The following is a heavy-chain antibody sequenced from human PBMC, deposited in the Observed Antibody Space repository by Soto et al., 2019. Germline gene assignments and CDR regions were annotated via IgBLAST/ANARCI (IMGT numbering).Heavy chain of an antibody. CDR3: ERGVLRFLEWLPRATTSVWFAP. J-gene: IGHJ5*02. CDR1: GGSFSGYY. V-gene: IGHV4-34*01. D-gene: IGHD3-3*01. CDR2: INHSGST. Sequence: PSETLSLTCAVYGGSFSGYYWSWIRQPPGKGLEWIGEINHSGSTNYNPSLKSRVTISVDTSKNQFSLKLSSVTAADTAVYYCERGVLRFLEWLPRATTSVWFAPWGQGTLVTVSS.